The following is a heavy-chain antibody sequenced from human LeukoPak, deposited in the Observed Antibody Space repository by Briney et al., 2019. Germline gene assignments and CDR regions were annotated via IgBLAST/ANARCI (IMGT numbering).Heavy chain of an antibody. CDR1: GGSFSGYY. CDR2: VNHSGST. Sequence: SETLSLTCAVYGGSFSGYYWSWIRQPPGKGLEWIGEVNHSGSTNYNPSLESRVTISVDTSKNQFSLKLSSVTAADTAVYYCARGGYAGSGYPNWGQGTLVTVSS. CDR3: ARGGYAGSGYPN. V-gene: IGHV4-34*01. D-gene: IGHD3-22*01. J-gene: IGHJ4*02.